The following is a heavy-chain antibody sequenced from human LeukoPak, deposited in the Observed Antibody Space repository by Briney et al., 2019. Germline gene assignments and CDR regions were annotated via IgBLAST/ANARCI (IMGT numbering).Heavy chain of an antibody. J-gene: IGHJ5*02. CDR3: ARLPKYDILTANWFDP. D-gene: IGHD3-9*01. CDR1: GFTFSSYE. V-gene: IGHV3-48*03. CDR2: ISSSGSTI. Sequence: GGSLRLSCAASGFTFSSYEMNWVRQAPGKGLEWVSYISSSGSTIYYADSVKGRFTISRDNANNSLYLQMNSLRAEDTAVYYCARLPKYDILTANWFDPWGQGTLVTVSS.